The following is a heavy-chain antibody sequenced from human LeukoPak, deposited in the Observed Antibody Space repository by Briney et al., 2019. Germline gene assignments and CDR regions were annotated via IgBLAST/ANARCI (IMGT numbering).Heavy chain of an antibody. CDR2: IKRDGSEK. CDR1: GFTFSSYW. V-gene: IGHV3-7*01. Sequence: GGSLRLSCAASGFTFSSYWMSWVRQAPGKGLEWVANIKRDGSEKYYVDSVKGRFTISRVNAKNSLYLQMNSLRAEDTAVYYCAKGFAYYDFWSGYYSLAAFDIWGQGTMVTVSS. D-gene: IGHD3-3*01. J-gene: IGHJ3*02. CDR3: AKGFAYYDFWSGYYSLAAFDI.